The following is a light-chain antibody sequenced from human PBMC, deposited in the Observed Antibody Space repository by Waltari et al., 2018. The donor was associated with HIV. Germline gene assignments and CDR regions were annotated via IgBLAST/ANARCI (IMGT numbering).Light chain of an antibody. Sequence: EIVLTQSPATLSLSLGESATLSCRASQSVSSYLAWYQQKPGQAPRLLIYDASNRATGIPARFSGSGSGTDFTLTISSLEPEDFAVYYCQQRSNWPPALTFGGGTKVEIK. CDR2: DAS. J-gene: IGKJ4*01. CDR3: QQRSNWPPALT. V-gene: IGKV3-11*01. CDR1: QSVSSY.